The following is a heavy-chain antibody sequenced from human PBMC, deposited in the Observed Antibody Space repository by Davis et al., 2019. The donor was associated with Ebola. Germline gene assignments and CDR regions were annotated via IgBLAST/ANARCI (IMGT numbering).Heavy chain of an antibody. CDR3: ARRGTFYDSSGYVNY. V-gene: IGHV3-7*01. D-gene: IGHD3-22*01. J-gene: IGHJ4*02. CDR2: IKQDGSEK. CDR1: GFTFSSYW. Sequence: GESLKISCAASGFTFSSYWMSWVRQAPGKGLEWVANIKQDGSEKYYVDSVKGRFTISRDNSKNTLYLQMNSLRAEDTAVYYCARRGTFYDSSGYVNYWGQGTLVTVSS.